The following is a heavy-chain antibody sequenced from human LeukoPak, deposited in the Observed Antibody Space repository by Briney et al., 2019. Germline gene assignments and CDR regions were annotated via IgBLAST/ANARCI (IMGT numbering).Heavy chain of an antibody. Sequence: PGGSLRLSCAASGFTFNRNAISWVRQAPGKGLEWVSPIGGSGDKTFNADSVKGRFTISRDNSKNMLHLQMSSLTGEDTALYYCVRRGDASSGWGDHDYWGQGALVTVST. CDR3: VRRGDASSGWGDHDY. D-gene: IGHD6-19*01. J-gene: IGHJ4*02. V-gene: IGHV3-23*01. CDR1: GFTFNRNA. CDR2: IGGSGDKT.